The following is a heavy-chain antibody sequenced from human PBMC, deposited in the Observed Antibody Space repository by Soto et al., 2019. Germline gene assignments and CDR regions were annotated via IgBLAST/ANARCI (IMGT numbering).Heavy chain of an antibody. D-gene: IGHD2-15*01. Sequence: GGSLRLSCAASGFTFSDYYMSWIRQAPGKGLEWVSYISSSGSTIYYADSVKGRFTISRDNAKNSLYLQMNSLRAEDTAVYYCAREIVVVAATPGGYYYYYMDVWGKGTTVTVSS. V-gene: IGHV3-11*01. J-gene: IGHJ6*03. CDR1: GFTFSDYY. CDR3: AREIVVVAATPGGYYYYYMDV. CDR2: ISSSGSTI.